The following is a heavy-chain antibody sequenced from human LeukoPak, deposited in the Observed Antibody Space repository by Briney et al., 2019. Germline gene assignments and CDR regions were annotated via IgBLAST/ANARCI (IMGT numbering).Heavy chain of an antibody. Sequence: GGSLRLSCAASGFTFSSYAMSWVRQAPGKGLEWVSAIRGSGGSTYYADSVKGRFTISRDNSKNTLYLQMNSLRAEDTAVYYCAKGTVTGYFPQYYFDYWGQGTLVTVSS. D-gene: IGHD3-9*01. CDR3: AKGTVTGYFPQYYFDY. J-gene: IGHJ4*02. V-gene: IGHV3-23*01. CDR2: IRGSGGST. CDR1: GFTFSSYA.